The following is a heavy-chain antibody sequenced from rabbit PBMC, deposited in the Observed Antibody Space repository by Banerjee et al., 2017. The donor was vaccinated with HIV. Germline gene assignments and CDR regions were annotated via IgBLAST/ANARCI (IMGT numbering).Heavy chain of an antibody. CDR1: GIDFSSYYY. V-gene: IGHV1S45*01. CDR2: IYVVGSSGNT. J-gene: IGHJ4*01. D-gene: IGHD4-1*01. CDR3: ARDLAGVIGWNFNL. Sequence: QQQLEESGGGLVKPGGTLTLTCKASGIDFSSYYYMCWVRQAPGKGLEWIACIYVVGSSGNTHYASWAKGRFTISKTSSTTVTLQLTSLTPADTATYFCARDLAGVIGWNFNLWGPGTLVTVS.